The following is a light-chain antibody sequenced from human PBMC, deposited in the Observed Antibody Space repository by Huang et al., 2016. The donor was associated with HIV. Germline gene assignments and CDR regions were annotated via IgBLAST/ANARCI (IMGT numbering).Light chain of an antibody. Sequence: IQFTQSPSSLSASVGDRVTITCRASQDISSSLAWYQQKPGKAPMLLMYTASTLQSGVSARFSGSGSGTHFTLTISGLQPEDFGTYYCQQLNSYPLTFGGGTKVEIK. CDR2: TAS. J-gene: IGKJ4*01. CDR3: QQLNSYPLT. V-gene: IGKV1-9*01. CDR1: QDISSS.